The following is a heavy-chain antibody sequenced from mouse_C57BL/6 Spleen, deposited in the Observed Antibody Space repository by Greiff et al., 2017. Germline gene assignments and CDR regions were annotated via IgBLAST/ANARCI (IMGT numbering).Heavy chain of an antibody. J-gene: IGHJ3*01. Sequence: QVQLQQPGAELVRPGTSVKMSCKASGYTFTNYWIGWAKQRPGHGLEWIGDIYPGGGYTNYNEKFKGKATLTADKSSSTSYMQFSSRTSDYSVIYFCSRRDVYDSGFAYWGQGTLVTVSA. V-gene: IGHV1-63*01. CDR3: SRRDVYDSGFAY. CDR1: GYTFTNYW. D-gene: IGHD2-2*01. CDR2: IYPGGGYT.